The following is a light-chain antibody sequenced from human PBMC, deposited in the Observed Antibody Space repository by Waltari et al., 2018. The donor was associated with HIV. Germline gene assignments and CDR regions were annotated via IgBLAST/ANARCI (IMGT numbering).Light chain of an antibody. V-gene: IGKV1-NL1*01. J-gene: IGKJ2*01. Sequence: DVHMTQSPSSLSASVGDRVTITCRARQPISNSLAWYQQKPGNAPKSLVYGTSRLESVVPSRFSGSGSGKDYTLTISSLQPEDFASYYCQQYYSIPNTFGQGTKLEIK. CDR2: GTS. CDR1: QPISNS. CDR3: QQYYSIPNT.